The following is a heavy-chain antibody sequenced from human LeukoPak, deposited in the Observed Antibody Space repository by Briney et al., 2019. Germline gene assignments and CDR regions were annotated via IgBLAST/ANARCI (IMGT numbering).Heavy chain of an antibody. J-gene: IGHJ5*02. Sequence: SETLSLTCTVSGGSISSYYWSWIRQPPGKGLEWIGYIYYSGSTNYNPSLKSRVTISVDTSENQFSLKLSSVTAADTAVYYCARENYDFWSGQFWFDPWGQGTLVTVSS. CDR3: ARENYDFWSGQFWFDP. CDR1: GGSISSYY. CDR2: IYYSGST. V-gene: IGHV4-59*01. D-gene: IGHD3-3*01.